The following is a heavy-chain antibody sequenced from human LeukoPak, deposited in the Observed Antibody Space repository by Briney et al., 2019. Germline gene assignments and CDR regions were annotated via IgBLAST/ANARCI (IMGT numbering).Heavy chain of an antibody. V-gene: IGHV3-7*01. CDR3: AWRLCGGGSCYRVPQPSCMDV. CDR2: IKEDESEK. Sequence: PGGSLRLSCVASGFTFSNSWMSWVRQAPGKGLEWVANIKEDESEKYYVDSVEGRFTISRDNTKNSLYLQMNRLRAEDAAVYYCAWRLCGGGSCYRVPQPSCMDVWGGGTTVTVSS. D-gene: IGHD2-15*01. J-gene: IGHJ6*03. CDR1: GFTFSNSW.